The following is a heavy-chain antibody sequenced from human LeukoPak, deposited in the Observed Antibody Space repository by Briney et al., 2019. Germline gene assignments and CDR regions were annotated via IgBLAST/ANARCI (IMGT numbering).Heavy chain of an antibody. V-gene: IGHV3-21*01. J-gene: IGHJ4*02. CDR1: GFTFSSYS. D-gene: IGHD2-2*01. CDR2: ISSSSTYI. Sequence: GGSLRLSCAASGFTFSSYSMSWVRQAPGKGLEWVSSISSSSTYIYYADSVKGRFTISRDDAMNSLYLQMSSLRADDTAVYYCASPDCGSTRCYGFDYWGQGTLVTVSS. CDR3: ASPDCGSTRCYGFDY.